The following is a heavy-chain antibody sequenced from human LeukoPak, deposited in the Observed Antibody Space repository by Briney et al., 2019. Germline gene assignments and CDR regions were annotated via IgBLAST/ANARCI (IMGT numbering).Heavy chain of an antibody. Sequence: SVKVSCKAFGGTFSSYALSWVRQAPGRGLERMGRIIAMCDTADYTQRFKDRLTFTADKSTGTAYMELNSLRSDDTATYYCVRYFDTSGPQKDYIDFWGQGTLVIVSS. CDR3: VRYFDTSGPQKDYIDF. J-gene: IGHJ1*01. CDR1: GGTFSSYA. V-gene: IGHV1-69*06. CDR2: IIAMCDTA. D-gene: IGHD3-22*01.